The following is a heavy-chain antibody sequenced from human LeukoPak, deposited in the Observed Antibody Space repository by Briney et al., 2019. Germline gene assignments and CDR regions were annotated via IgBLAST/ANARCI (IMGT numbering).Heavy chain of an antibody. D-gene: IGHD6-13*01. J-gene: IGHJ4*02. CDR3: AKDQKSIAATGYDY. CDR1: GFTFSSYE. V-gene: IGHV3-23*01. Sequence: GGSLRLSCAASGFTFSSYEMNWVRQGPGKGLEWVSTISGSGGSTYYADSVKGRFTISRDNSKDTLFLQMNSLRADDTAVYFCAKDQKSIAATGYDYWGQGTLVIVSS. CDR2: ISGSGGST.